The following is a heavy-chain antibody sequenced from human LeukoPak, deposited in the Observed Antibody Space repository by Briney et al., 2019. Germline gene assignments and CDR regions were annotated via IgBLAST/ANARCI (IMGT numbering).Heavy chain of an antibody. V-gene: IGHV4-34*01. J-gene: IGHJ4*02. Sequence: SETLSLTCAVYGGSFSGYYWSWIRQSPGKGLEWIGEINHGGSTNYNPSLKSRLTISVDTSKNQFSLKLSSVTAADTAVYYCTRITSYYYDSSGYQLMDYWGRGTLVTVSS. CDR3: TRITSYYYDSSGYQLMDY. D-gene: IGHD3-22*01. CDR1: GGSFSGYY. CDR2: INHGGST.